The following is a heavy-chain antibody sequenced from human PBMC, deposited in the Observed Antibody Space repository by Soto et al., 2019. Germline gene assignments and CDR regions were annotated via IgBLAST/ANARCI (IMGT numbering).Heavy chain of an antibody. V-gene: IGHV4-31*03. CDR1: GGSISSGGYY. J-gene: IGHJ4*01. CDR3: ARHHSMVRGVIAFDY. CDR2: IYYSGST. D-gene: IGHD3-10*01. Sequence: QVQLQESGPGLVKPSQTLSLTCTVSGGSISSGGYYWSWIRQHPGKGLEWIGYIYYSGSTYYNPSLKSRVTISVDTSKNQFSLKLSSVTAADTAVYYCARHHSMVRGVIAFDYWGQEPWSPSPQ.